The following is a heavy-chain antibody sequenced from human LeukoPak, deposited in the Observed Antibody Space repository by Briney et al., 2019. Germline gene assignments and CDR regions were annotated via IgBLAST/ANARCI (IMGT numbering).Heavy chain of an antibody. CDR3: ARGDLFDP. J-gene: IGHJ5*02. Sequence: ASVKLSCKASGYTFTSYAMNWVRQAPGQGLEWMGWVSGYNGNTNYAEKFEGRVAMTTDTSSSTAYMELRSLRSDDTAIYYCARGDLFDPWGQGTLVTVSS. V-gene: IGHV1-18*01. CDR1: GYTFTSYA. CDR2: VSGYNGNT. D-gene: IGHD2-21*01.